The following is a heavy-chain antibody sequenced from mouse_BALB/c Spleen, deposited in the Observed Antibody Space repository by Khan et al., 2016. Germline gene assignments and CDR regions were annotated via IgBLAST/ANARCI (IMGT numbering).Heavy chain of an antibody. J-gene: IGHJ4*01. D-gene: IGHD1-2*01. CDR3: ARGPTAVYAMDY. CDR2: IRYSGSS. V-gene: IGHV3-2*02. CDR1: GYSITSDYA. Sequence: EVQLQESGPGLVKPSQSLSLTCTVTGYSITSDYAWNWIRQFPGNTLEWMGYIRYSGSSSYNPSLKSRISITRVTYKNQFFLQLKSVTTEDTATYYCARGPTAVYAMDYWGQGTSVTVSS.